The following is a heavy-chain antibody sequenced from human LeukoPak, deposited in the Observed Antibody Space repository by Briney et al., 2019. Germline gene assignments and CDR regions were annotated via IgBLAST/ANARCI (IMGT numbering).Heavy chain of an antibody. CDR1: RFSFSSYG. CDR3: AKAKIEYSSSWALQTADY. V-gene: IGHV3-30*02. CDR2: IRYDGSNK. Sequence: PGGSLRLSCAASRFSFSSYGMHWVRQAPGKGLEWVAFIRYDGSNKYYADSVKGRFTISRDNSKNTLYLQMNSLRAEDTAVYYCAKAKIEYSSSWALQTADYWGQGTLVTVSS. D-gene: IGHD6-13*01. J-gene: IGHJ4*02.